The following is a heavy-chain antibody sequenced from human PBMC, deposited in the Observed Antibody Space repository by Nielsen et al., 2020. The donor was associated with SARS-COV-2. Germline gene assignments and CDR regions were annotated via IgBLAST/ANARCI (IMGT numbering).Heavy chain of an antibody. J-gene: IGHJ4*01. Sequence: GGSLRLSCAASGFTFTSYAMAWVRQAPGKGLEWVSFISTSSGYIHYADSVKGRFTTSRDNAKNSLYLQMKSLRVEDTAVYYCARDHIVANIDLDYWGHGTLVTVSS. CDR2: ISTSSGYI. CDR3: ARDHIVANIDLDY. CDR1: GFTFTSYA. D-gene: IGHD5-12*01. V-gene: IGHV3-21*05.